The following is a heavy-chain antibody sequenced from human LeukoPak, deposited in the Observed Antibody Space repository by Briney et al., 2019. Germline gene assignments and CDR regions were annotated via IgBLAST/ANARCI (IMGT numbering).Heavy chain of an antibody. Sequence: GGSLRLSCAASGFTFSTYYMNWVRQAPGKGLEWVSFITGSSSYIYYTYSVKGRFTISRDNAKNSLFLQMNSLRDEDTAVYYCASGFSSSHYFDYWGQGTLVTVSS. CDR3: ASGFSSSHYFDY. CDR1: GFTFSTYY. CDR2: ITGSSSYI. J-gene: IGHJ4*02. D-gene: IGHD6-6*01. V-gene: IGHV3-21*01.